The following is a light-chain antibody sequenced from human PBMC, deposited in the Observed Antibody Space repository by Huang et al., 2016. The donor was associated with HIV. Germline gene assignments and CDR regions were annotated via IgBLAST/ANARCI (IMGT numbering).Light chain of an antibody. V-gene: IGKV3-15*01. J-gene: IGKJ1*01. Sequence: EIVMTQSPATLSVSPGERATLSCRVSQSVSSNLAWYQQKPGQAPRLLIYGASTRATGLPARFSGSGSGTEFTLTISSLQSEDFALYYCQQYNNGPPPPTFGQGTKVEIK. CDR1: QSVSSN. CDR2: GAS. CDR3: QQYNNGPPPPT.